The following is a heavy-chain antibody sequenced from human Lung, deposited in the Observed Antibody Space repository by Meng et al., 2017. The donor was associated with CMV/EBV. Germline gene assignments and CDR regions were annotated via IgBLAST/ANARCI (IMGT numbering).Heavy chain of an antibody. CDR3: ARFDMDVEGYYGMDV. CDR1: GGSISTYY. CDR2: ISNSGST. D-gene: IGHD2-15*01. Sequence: GXXRLSCTVSGGSISTYYWNWLRQLPGKGLEWIGYISNSGSTDYNPSLKSRVTISVDTSKNQSSLKLTSVTAADTAVYYCARFDMDVEGYYGMDVWGQGXTVTVSS. V-gene: IGHV4-59*01. J-gene: IGHJ6*02.